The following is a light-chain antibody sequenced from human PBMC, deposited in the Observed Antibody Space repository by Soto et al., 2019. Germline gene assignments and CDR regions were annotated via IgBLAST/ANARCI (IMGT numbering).Light chain of an antibody. CDR1: KLGDKY. V-gene: IGLV3-1*01. CDR3: QSWDSSSVV. Sequence: SYELTQPPSVSVSPGQTATITCSGDKLGDKYACCYQQKPGQSPVLVIYQDSKLPSGIPERFSGSNSGNTATMTISGHQAMEEADYYCQSWDSSSVVFGGGTKLTVL. J-gene: IGLJ2*01. CDR2: QDS.